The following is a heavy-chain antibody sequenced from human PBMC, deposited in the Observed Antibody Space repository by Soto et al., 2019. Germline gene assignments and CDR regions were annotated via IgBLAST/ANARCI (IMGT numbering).Heavy chain of an antibody. CDR1: RGSVYSKVDY. J-gene: IGHJ5*02. CDR3: ARSVDP. Sequence: HSGSLAISSAASRGSVYSKVDYWSWIRQHPGKGLEWIGYIFYSGTTYYNPSLKSRVTISVDTSKNQSSLKLSSVTAADTAVYYCARSVDPWGQRTLVTVYS. V-gene: IGHV4-31*11. CDR2: IFYSGTT.